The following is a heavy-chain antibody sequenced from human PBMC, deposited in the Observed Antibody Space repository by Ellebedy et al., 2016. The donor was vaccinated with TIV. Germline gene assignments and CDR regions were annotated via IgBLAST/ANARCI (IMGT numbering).Heavy chain of an antibody. V-gene: IGHV1-46*01. CDR1: GYTFSNYD. CDR2: IDPSGTTS. J-gene: IGHJ4*02. CDR3: ARDGGRFSIDF. Sequence: AASVKVSCKASGYTFSNYDIHWARQAPGQGLEWMAVIDPSGTTSTYAQKFQGRVTVTRDTSTSTLHMDVSSLTSGDTALYYCARDGGRFSIDFWGQGTLVTVSS. D-gene: IGHD4-23*01.